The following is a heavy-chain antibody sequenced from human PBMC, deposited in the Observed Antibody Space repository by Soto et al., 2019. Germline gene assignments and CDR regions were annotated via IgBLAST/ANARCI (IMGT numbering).Heavy chain of an antibody. D-gene: IGHD3-10*01. Sequence: SETLSLTCTVSGGSISSYYWSWIRQPPGKGLEWIGYIYDSGSTNYNPSLKSRVTISVDTSKNQFSLKLSSVTAADAAVYYCASAFDYYGSGSYDDAFDIWGQGTMVTVSS. CDR1: GGSISSYY. V-gene: IGHV4-59*01. CDR3: ASAFDYYGSGSYDDAFDI. J-gene: IGHJ3*02. CDR2: IYDSGST.